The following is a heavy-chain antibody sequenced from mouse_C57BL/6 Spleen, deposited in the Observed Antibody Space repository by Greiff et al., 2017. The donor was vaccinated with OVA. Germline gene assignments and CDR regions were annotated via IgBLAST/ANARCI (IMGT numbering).Heavy chain of an antibody. D-gene: IGHD1-1*01. CDR1: GYAFSSSW. CDR2: IYPGDGDT. V-gene: IGHV1-82*01. CDR3: AREALTTRYFDV. J-gene: IGHJ1*03. Sequence: VQLQQSGPELVKPGASVKISCKASGYAFSSSWMNWVKQRPGKGLEWIGRIYPGDGDTNYNGKFKGKATLTADKSSSTAYMQLSSLTSEDSAVYFCAREALTTRYFDVWGTGTTVTVSS.